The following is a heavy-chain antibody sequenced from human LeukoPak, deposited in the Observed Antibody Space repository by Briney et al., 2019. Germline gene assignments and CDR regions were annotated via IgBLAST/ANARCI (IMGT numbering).Heavy chain of an antibody. D-gene: IGHD6-6*01. J-gene: IGHJ4*02. CDR3: ALELGPIAARSPFDY. V-gene: IGHV3-23*01. CDR1: GFTFTNYA. CDR2: ISGSGDST. Sequence: GSLRLSCAATGFTFTNYAMSWVRRAPGKGLEWVSAISGSGDSTFYADYLKGRFTISRDNSKNTLYLQMNSLRAEDTAVYYCALELGPIAARSPFDYWGQGTLVTVSS.